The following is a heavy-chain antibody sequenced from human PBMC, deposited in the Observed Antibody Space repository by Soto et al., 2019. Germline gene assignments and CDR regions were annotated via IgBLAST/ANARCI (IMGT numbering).Heavy chain of an antibody. J-gene: IGHJ6*02. Sequence: TLSLTCTVSGGSISSYYWSWIRQPPGKGLEWIGYIYYSGSTNYNPSLKSRVTISVDTSKNQFSLKLSSVTAADTAVYYCARDRSSSGERDYYYGMDVWGQGTTVTVSS. D-gene: IGHD6-6*01. CDR3: ARDRSSSGERDYYYGMDV. V-gene: IGHV4-59*01. CDR2: IYYSGST. CDR1: GGSISSYY.